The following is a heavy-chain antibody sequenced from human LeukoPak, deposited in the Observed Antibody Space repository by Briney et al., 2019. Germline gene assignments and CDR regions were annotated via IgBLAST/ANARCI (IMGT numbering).Heavy chain of an antibody. CDR3: ARDSSGWFPVDY. Sequence: GASVKVSCKASGYTLTSYGISWVRQAPGQGLECMGWISAYNGNTNYAQKLQGRVTMTTDTSTSTAYMELRSLRSDDTAVYYCARDSSGWFPVDYWGQGTLVTVSS. D-gene: IGHD6-19*01. V-gene: IGHV1-18*01. J-gene: IGHJ4*02. CDR1: GYTLTSYG. CDR2: ISAYNGNT.